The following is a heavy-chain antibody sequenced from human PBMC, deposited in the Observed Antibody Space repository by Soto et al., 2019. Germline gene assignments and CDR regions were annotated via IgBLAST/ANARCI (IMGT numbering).Heavy chain of an antibody. V-gene: IGHV3-30-3*01. CDR1: GFIFSSYA. CDR2: ISFDGSTE. J-gene: IGHJ5*02. Sequence: QVQLVESGGGVVQPGRSLRLSCAASGFIFSSYAMHWVRRAPGKGLEWLAAISFDGSTEYYADSVKGRFKISRDSSRNPLFLQMDNMRCEDTAMYFCAREDFGQWLDAKNRLDPWGQGTQVTVS. CDR3: AREDFGQWLDAKNRLDP. D-gene: IGHD6-19*01.